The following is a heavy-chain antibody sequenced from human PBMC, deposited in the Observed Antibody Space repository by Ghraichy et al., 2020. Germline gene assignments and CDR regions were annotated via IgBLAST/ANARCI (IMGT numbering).Heavy chain of an antibody. D-gene: IGHD3-3*01. CDR1: GDTFSNYA. CDR2: IIPIFGTA. CDR3: ASPYYDFWSGYRHDAFDI. Sequence: SVKVSCKASGDTFSNYAISWVRQAPGQGLEWMGGIIPIFGTANYAQKFQGRVTITADESTSTAYMELSSLRSEDTAVYYCASPYYDFWSGYRHDAFDIWGQGTMVTVSS. V-gene: IGHV1-69*13. J-gene: IGHJ3*02.